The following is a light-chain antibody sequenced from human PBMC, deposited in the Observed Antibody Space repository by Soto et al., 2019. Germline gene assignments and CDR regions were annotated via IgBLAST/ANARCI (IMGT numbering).Light chain of an antibody. CDR2: EVS. CDR3: SSYTSSYTVL. J-gene: IGLJ2*01. CDR1: SSDVGGYGS. V-gene: IGLV2-14*01. Sequence: QSALTQPASVSGPPGQSITISCTGTSSDVGGYGSVSWYQQHPGKAPKLMIYEVSNRPSGVSNRFSGSKSGNTASLTISGLQAEDDADYYCSSYTSSYTVLFGGGTKLTVL.